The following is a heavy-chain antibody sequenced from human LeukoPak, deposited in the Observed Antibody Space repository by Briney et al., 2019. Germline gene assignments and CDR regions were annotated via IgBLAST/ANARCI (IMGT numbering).Heavy chain of an antibody. CDR2: IYHSGST. CDR1: GGSISSGGYS. Sequence: PSETLSLTCAVSGGSISSGGYSWSWIRQPPGKGLEWIGYIYHSGSTYYNPSLKSRVTISVDTSKNQFSLKLSSVTAADTAVYYCARGSRGVAGPPDYWGQGTLVTVSS. J-gene: IGHJ4*02. V-gene: IGHV4-30-2*01. CDR3: ARGSRGVAGPPDY. D-gene: IGHD6-19*01.